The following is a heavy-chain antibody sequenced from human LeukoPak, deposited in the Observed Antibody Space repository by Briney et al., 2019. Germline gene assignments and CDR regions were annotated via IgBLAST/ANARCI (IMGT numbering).Heavy chain of an antibody. J-gene: IGHJ4*02. Sequence: GGSLRLSCAASGFTFSSYAVSWVRQAPGKGLEWVSSISGSGGSTYYADSVKGRFTISRDNSKNTLYLQMNSLRAEDTAVYYCAKVAVRTIVTFPALRYWGQGTLVTVSS. V-gene: IGHV3-23*01. CDR3: AKVAVRTIVTFPALRY. CDR2: ISGSGGST. D-gene: IGHD4-11*01. CDR1: GFTFSSYA.